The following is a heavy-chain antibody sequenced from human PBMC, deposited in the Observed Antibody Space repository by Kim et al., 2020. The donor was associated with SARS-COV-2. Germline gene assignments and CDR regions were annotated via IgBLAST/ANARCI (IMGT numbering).Heavy chain of an antibody. D-gene: IGHD2-2*01. CDR3: ARSTRSRNGPFDY. CDR1: GFTFSDYW. CDR2: IYSDESSA. J-gene: IGHJ4*02. V-gene: IGHV3-74*01. Sequence: GGSLRLSCVASGFTFSDYWMHWVRQAPGKGLVWVSRIYSDESSASYADTVKGRFTISRDKAKTTLYLQMNSLRAEDTAVYYCARSTRSRNGPFDYCGQGILVTVSS.